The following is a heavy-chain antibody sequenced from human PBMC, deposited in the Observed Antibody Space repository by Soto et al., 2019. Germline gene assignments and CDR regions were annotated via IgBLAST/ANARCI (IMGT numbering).Heavy chain of an antibody. D-gene: IGHD5-18*01. CDR2: ISYDGSNK. CDR3: ACDRQLPPLIYHFDY. J-gene: IGHJ4*02. V-gene: IGHV3-30-3*01. Sequence: PGGSLRLSSAASGFTFSSYAMHWVRQAPGKVLEWVAVISYDGSNKYYADSVKGRFTISRDSSKNTLYLQMNSLRAEDTAVYYCACDRQLPPLIYHFDYRAQRTPVTVSS. CDR1: GFTFSSYA.